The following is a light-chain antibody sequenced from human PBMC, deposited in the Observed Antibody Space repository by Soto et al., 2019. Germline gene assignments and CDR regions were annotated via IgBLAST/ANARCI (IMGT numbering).Light chain of an antibody. CDR1: QCISNY. V-gene: IGKV1-27*01. CDR3: QKYNSAPWT. Sequence: DIQMTQSPSSLSASVGDRVTITCRASQCISNYLAWYQQKPGQVPKLLIYAASTLQSGVPSRFSGSGSGTDCTLTISSLQPEDVATYYCQKYNSAPWTFGQGTKVEIK. J-gene: IGKJ1*01. CDR2: AAS.